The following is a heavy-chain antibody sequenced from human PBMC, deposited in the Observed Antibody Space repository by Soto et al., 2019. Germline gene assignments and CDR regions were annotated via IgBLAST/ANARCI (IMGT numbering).Heavy chain of an antibody. CDR2: IYGGGTT. CDR3: VRNSSY. CDR1: GFAVNSNY. Sequence: PVGSLRLSCADSGFAVNSNYMSWVRQAPVKGLEWVSVIYGGGTTYYSDSVKGRFTISRDNSKNTLYLQMNSLRAEDTAVYYCVRNSSYWGQGTLVTVSS. D-gene: IGHD6-13*01. J-gene: IGHJ4*02. V-gene: IGHV3-53*01.